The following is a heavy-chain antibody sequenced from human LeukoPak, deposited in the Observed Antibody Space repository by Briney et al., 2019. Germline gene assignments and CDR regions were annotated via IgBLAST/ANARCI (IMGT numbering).Heavy chain of an antibody. CDR2: ISGSGGST. CDR3: AKVWKYQLLSDAFDI. D-gene: IGHD2-2*01. V-gene: IGHV3-23*01. Sequence: GGSLRLSCAASGFTFSSYAMSWVRQAPGKGLEWVSAISGSGGSTYYADSVKGRFTISRDNSKNTLYLQMNSLRAEDAAVYYCAKVWKYQLLSDAFDIWGQGTMVTVSS. CDR1: GFTFSSYA. J-gene: IGHJ3*02.